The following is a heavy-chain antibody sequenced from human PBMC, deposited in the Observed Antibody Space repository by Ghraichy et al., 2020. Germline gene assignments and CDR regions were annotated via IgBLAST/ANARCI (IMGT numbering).Heavy chain of an antibody. CDR3: ARDLVVARGVVYGSYFDL. CDR1: VGSFNDHS. Sequence: SETLSLTCAVSVGSFNDHSWIWIRQPPGRGLEWIGEIKHTGGTNYNPSLRSRVTMSVDTTKKQFSLNVNSVTAADTAMYYCARDLVVARGVVYGSYFDLWGRGTVVTVSS. J-gene: IGHJ2*01. V-gene: IGHV4-34*01. CDR2: IKHTGGT. D-gene: IGHD3-10*01.